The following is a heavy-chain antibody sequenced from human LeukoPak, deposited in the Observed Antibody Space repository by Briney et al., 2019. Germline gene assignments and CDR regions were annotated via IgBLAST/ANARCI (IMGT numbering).Heavy chain of an antibody. Sequence: PSETLSLTCAVFGGSFSGYYWSWIRQPPEKGLEWVGEVNHSGSTNYNPSLKSRVTISVDTSKNQFSLKLSSVTAADTAVYYCARRGGWIGLDYWGQGTLVTVSS. V-gene: IGHV4-34*01. J-gene: IGHJ4*02. CDR3: ARRGGWIGLDY. CDR2: VNHSGST. D-gene: IGHD6-19*01. CDR1: GGSFSGYY.